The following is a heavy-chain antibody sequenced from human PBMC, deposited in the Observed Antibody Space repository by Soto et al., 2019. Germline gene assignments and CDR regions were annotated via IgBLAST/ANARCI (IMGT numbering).Heavy chain of an antibody. Sequence: ASVKVSCKASGYTFTGYYMHWVRQAHGQGLEWMGWINPNSGGTNYAQKFQGWVTMTRDTSISTAYMELSRLRSDDTAVYYCARGGSGSFSRDYYGMDVWGQGTTVTVSS. D-gene: IGHD3-10*01. CDR3: ARGGSGSFSRDYYGMDV. CDR1: GYTFTGYY. CDR2: INPNSGGT. V-gene: IGHV1-2*04. J-gene: IGHJ6*02.